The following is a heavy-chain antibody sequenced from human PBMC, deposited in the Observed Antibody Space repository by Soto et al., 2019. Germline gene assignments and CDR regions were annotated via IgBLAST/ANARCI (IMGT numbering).Heavy chain of an antibody. CDR2: ISGSGFKK. Sequence: GGSLRLSCAASGFIFENFGMSWVRQAPGKGLEWISSISGSGFKKYYADSVKGRFTISRDNSKSTVYLELNNLSAEDTAVYHCAKNQGVELVPLATVDWFDPWGQGSVGTVP. CDR3: AKNQGVELVPLATVDWFDP. J-gene: IGHJ5*02. CDR1: GFIFENFG. V-gene: IGHV3-23*01. D-gene: IGHD1-26*01.